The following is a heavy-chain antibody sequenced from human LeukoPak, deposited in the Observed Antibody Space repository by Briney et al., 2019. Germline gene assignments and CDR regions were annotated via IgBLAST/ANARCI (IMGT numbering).Heavy chain of an antibody. CDR1: GFTFSNFG. Sequence: GGSLRLSCAASGFTFSNFGMHWVRQAPGKGLEWVAFIRYDGNNKYYADSVKGRFIISRDNSKNTVYLQMNSLRAEDTAIYYCVKDWFGGDCSNTNCYGRVFVYWGQGTLVTVSS. D-gene: IGHD2-2*01. CDR3: VKDWFGGDCSNTNCYGRVFVY. J-gene: IGHJ4*02. V-gene: IGHV3-30*02. CDR2: IRYDGNNK.